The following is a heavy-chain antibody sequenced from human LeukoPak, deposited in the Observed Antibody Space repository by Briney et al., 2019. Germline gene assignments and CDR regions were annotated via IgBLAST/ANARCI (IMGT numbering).Heavy chain of an antibody. CDR1: GYTFTSYY. Sequence: ASVKVSCKASGYTFTSYYMHWVRQAPGQGLEWMGIINPSGGSTSYAQKFQGRVTMTRDTSTSTVYMELSSLRSEDTAVYYCARDNAGIAVPEAPDYYYYYMDVWGKGTTVTVSS. CDR3: ARDNAGIAVPEAPDYYYYYMDV. J-gene: IGHJ6*03. D-gene: IGHD6-19*01. CDR2: INPSGGST. V-gene: IGHV1-46*01.